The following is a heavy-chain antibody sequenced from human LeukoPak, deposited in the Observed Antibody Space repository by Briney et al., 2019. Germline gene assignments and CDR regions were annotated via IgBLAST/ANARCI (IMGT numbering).Heavy chain of an antibody. J-gene: IGHJ3*01. V-gene: IGHV3-30*02. CDR2: IRYDGSNK. CDR1: GFTFSFYG. Sequence: GGSLRLSCAASGFTFSFYGMHWVRQAPGKGLEWVTFIRYDGSNKYYADSVKGRFTISRDNSKNTLYLQMDSLRADNTAEYYCAKSLLTTASGTGRAFDLWGQGTMVTVSS. CDR3: AKSLLTTASGTGRAFDL. D-gene: IGHD1-26*01.